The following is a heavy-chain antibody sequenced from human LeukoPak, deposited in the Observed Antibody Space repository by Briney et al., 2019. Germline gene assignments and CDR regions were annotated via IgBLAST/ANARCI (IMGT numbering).Heavy chain of an antibody. CDR2: ISAYNGNT. D-gene: IGHD2-2*01. CDR1: GYTFTSYG. V-gene: IGHV1-18*01. Sequence: GASVKVSCKASGYTFTSYGISWVRQAPGQGLEWMGWISAYNGNTNYAQKLQGRVTMTTDTSTSTAYMELRSLRSGDTAVYYCARGRYCSSTSCRGFWFDPWGQGTLVTVSS. CDR3: ARGRYCSSTSCRGFWFDP. J-gene: IGHJ5*02.